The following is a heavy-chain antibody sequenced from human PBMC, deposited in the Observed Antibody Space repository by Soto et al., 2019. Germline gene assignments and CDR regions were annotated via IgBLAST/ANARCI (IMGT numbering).Heavy chain of an antibody. V-gene: IGHV1-8*01. J-gene: IGHJ4*02. CDR2: MNPNTGNS. Sequence: WASVKVSCKASGYTFTSYDIYWVRQATGQGLEWMGWMNPNTGNSAYAQKFQGRVTVTSDTSINTVHMELSSLRSEETAVYYCARRVETNGWNGFGADKYYFHFCGEGTMVTV. CDR3: ARRVETNGWNGFGADKYYFHF. CDR1: GYTFTSYD. D-gene: IGHD1-1*01.